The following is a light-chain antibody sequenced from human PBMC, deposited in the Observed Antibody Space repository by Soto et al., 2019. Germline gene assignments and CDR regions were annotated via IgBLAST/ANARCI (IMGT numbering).Light chain of an antibody. CDR1: QSVSSK. V-gene: IGKV3-15*01. J-gene: IGKJ5*01. CDR3: QQYKDWFSRT. Sequence: EIVLTQSPATLSVSPGERATLSCRASQSVSSKLAWYQQRPGQSPSLLIYGASTSATDIPARCSGSGCGTEFTLTISSRQSEDVEVYYCQQYKDWFSRTFGQGTRLEIK. CDR2: GAS.